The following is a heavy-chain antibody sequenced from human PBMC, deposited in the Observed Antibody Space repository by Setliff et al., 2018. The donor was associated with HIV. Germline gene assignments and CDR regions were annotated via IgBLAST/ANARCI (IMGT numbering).Heavy chain of an antibody. V-gene: IGHV1-69*05. J-gene: IGHJ4*01. CDR1: GGTFSDYA. Sequence: SVKVSCKVSGGTFSDYAVTWVRQAPGQGLGWMGGVIPVFGTGNYAQKFQGRVTITTDESTRTAYMELRSLRSEDTAVYYCARVPSPFVQEGYFDDWGQGTLVTVSS. CDR2: VIPVFGTG. CDR3: ARVPSPFVQEGYFDD. D-gene: IGHD3-3*01.